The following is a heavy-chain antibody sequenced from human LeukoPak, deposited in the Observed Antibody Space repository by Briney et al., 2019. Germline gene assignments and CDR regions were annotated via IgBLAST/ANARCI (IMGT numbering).Heavy chain of an antibody. J-gene: IGHJ6*02. CDR3: ARTPADLKSSSPLYYYYGMDV. CDR2: IIPIFGIA. V-gene: IGHV1-69*04. Sequence: ASVKVSCKASGGTFSSYAISWVRQAPGQGLEWMGRIIPIFGIANYAKKFQGRVTITADKSTSTAYMELSSLRSEDTAVYYCARTPADLKSSSPLYYYYGMDVWGQGTTVTVSS. D-gene: IGHD6-6*01. CDR1: GGTFSSYA.